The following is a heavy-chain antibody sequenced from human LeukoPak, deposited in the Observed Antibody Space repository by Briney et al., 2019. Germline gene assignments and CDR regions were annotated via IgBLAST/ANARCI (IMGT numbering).Heavy chain of an antibody. D-gene: IGHD3-22*01. Sequence: SETLSLTCTVSGGSISSGGYYWSWIRQHPRKGLEWIGYIYYSGSTYYNPSLKSRATISVDTSKNQFSLKLSSVTAADTAVYYCARSDYYDSSGYNYWGQGTLVTVSS. J-gene: IGHJ4*02. CDR2: IYYSGST. CDR1: GGSISSGGYY. CDR3: ARSDYYDSSGYNY. V-gene: IGHV4-31*03.